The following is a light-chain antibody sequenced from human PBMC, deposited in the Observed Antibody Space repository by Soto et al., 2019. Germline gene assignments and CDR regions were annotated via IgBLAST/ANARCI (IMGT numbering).Light chain of an antibody. V-gene: IGKV3-15*01. CDR3: HQYNIWPPLL. Sequence: VLTQSPATLSLSPGNRAALSCRASQSVHTYLAWYQQKPGQAPRLLIYGASTRATGIPARFSGSGSGTEYTLTISGLQSEDFAVYYCHQYNIWPPLLFGGGTKVEIK. CDR1: QSVHTY. CDR2: GAS. J-gene: IGKJ4*01.